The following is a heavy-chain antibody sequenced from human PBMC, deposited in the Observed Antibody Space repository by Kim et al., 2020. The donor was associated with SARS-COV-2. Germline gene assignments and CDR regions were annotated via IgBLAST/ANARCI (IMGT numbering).Heavy chain of an antibody. Sequence: GGSLRLSCTASGFTFGDYAMSWVRQAPGKGLEWVGFIRSKAYGGTTEYAASVKGRFTISIDDSKSIAYLQMNSLKTEDTAVYYCTREGYYYDSSGYTLRHWGQGTLVTVSS. J-gene: IGHJ4*02. CDR1: GFTFGDYA. V-gene: IGHV3-49*04. CDR3: TREGYYYDSSGYTLRH. CDR2: IRSKAYGGTT. D-gene: IGHD3-22*01.